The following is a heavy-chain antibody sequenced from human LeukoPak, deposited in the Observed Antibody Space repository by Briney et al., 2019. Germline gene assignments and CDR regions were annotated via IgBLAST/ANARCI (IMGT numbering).Heavy chain of an antibody. CDR1: GFTFSSYS. D-gene: IGHD2-15*01. J-gene: IGHJ4*02. CDR3: ARSGLGYCSGGSCYDY. CDR2: ISSSSSYI. V-gene: IGHV3-21*01. Sequence: GGSLRLPCAASGFTFSSYSMNWVRQAPGKGLEWVSSISSSSSYIYYADSVEGRFTISRDNAKNSLYLQMNSLRAEDTAVYYCARSGLGYCSGGSCYDYWGQGTLVTVSS.